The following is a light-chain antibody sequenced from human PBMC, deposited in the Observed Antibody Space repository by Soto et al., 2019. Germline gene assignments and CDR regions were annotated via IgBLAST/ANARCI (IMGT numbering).Light chain of an antibody. V-gene: IGKV1-39*01. CDR3: QQSYSSLVYN. Sequence: DIQMTQTPSSLSASVGDRVTSTCRASQNIGTYLNWYQQKPGKAPTVLIYTASTLQSGVPSRFSGSGYGTDFTLTISSLQPEDSATYYCQQSYSSLVYNFGPGTKLEIK. CDR1: QNIGTY. J-gene: IGKJ2*01. CDR2: TAS.